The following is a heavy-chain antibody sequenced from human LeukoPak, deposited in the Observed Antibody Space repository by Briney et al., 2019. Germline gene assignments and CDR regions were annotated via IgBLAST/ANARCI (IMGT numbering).Heavy chain of an antibody. Sequence: SETLSLTCAVSGGSVSGYYWTWIRQPPGKGLEWIGEINHSGSTNYNPSLKSRVTISIDTSKNQFSLILSSVTAADTAVYYCARGLSDVYWGQGTLVTVSS. J-gene: IGHJ4*02. V-gene: IGHV4-34*01. CDR3: ARGLSDVY. CDR2: INHSGST. CDR1: GGSVSGYY.